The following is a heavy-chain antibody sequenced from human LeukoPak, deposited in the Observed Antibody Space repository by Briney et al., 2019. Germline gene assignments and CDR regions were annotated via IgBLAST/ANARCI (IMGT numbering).Heavy chain of an antibody. CDR1: GGSISSGGYS. CDR2: IYHSGST. CDR3: ARVPLTTVTTLAGSLHHPNGMDV. V-gene: IGHV4-30-2*01. Sequence: PSQTLSLTCAVSGGSISSGGYSWSWIRQPPGKGLEWIGYIYHSGSTYYNPSLKSRVTISVDRSKNQFSLKLSSVTAADTAVYYCARVPLTTVTTLAGSLHHPNGMDVWGQGTTVTVSS. D-gene: IGHD4-11*01. J-gene: IGHJ6*02.